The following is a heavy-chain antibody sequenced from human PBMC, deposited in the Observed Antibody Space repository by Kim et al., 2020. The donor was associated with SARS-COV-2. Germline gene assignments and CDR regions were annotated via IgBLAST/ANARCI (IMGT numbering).Heavy chain of an antibody. Sequence: GGSLRLSCEVSGPIVSSIYVTWVRQAPGKGLEWVSVIYTVGDTFYADSVKGRFTVSRHNSKNLVFLQMTSLRPDDTAIYYCTRFKRDEYSFDYWGQGTLVTVSS. V-gene: IGHV3-53*04. J-gene: IGHJ4*02. CDR2: IYTVGDT. CDR1: GPIVSSIY. CDR3: TRFKRDEYSFDY. D-gene: IGHD4-4*01.